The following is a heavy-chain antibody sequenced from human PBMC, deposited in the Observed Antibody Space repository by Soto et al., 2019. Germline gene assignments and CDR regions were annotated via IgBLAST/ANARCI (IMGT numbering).Heavy chain of an antibody. V-gene: IGHV4-31*03. J-gene: IGHJ4*02. CDR2: IYYSGST. Sequence: QVQLQESGPGLVKPSQTLSLTCTVSGGSISSGGYYWSWIRQHPGKGLAWIGYIYYSGSTYYNPSLKSRVTISVDTSKNQFSLKLSSVTAADTAVYYCARTPSGPWGSTTLYFDYWGQGTLVTVSS. CDR3: ARTPSGPWGSTTLYFDY. D-gene: IGHD4-4*01. CDR1: GGSISSGGYY.